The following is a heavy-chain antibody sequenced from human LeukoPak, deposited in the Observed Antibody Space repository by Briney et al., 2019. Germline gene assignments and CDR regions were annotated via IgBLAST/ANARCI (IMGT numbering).Heavy chain of an antibody. CDR3: ARPRSTESGSYNWFDP. Sequence: SVKVSCKASGGTLSSYPISWIRQAPGQGLELMGRIIPFVGLTNYAPRFQGRVTITADKDTTTAYMELSGLTSEDTAVYYCARPRSTESGSYNWFDPWGQGTLVTVSS. CDR1: GGTLSSYP. J-gene: IGHJ5*02. CDR2: IIPFVGLT. D-gene: IGHD1-26*01. V-gene: IGHV1-69*02.